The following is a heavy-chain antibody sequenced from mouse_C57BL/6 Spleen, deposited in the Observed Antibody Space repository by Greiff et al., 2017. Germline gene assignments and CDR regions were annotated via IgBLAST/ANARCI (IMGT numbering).Heavy chain of an antibody. Sequence: VQLQQSGAELVRPGASVKLSCTASGFNIKDDYMHWVKQRPEQGLEWIGWLDPANGDTEYASKFQGNATITADPSSNTAYLQLSSLTYEDSAVYYCARRGYYGNYGYAMDYWGQGTSVTVSS. CDR2: LDPANGDT. CDR3: ARRGYYGNYGYAMDY. J-gene: IGHJ4*01. CDR1: GFNIKDDY. V-gene: IGHV14-4*01. D-gene: IGHD2-1*01.